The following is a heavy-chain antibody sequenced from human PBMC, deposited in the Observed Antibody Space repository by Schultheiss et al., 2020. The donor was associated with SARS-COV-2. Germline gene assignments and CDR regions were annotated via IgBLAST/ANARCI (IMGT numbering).Heavy chain of an antibody. Sequence: GGSLRLSCSASGFNFSSYAMHWVRQAPGKGLEYVSAISSNGGSTYYADSVKGRFTISRDNSKNTLYLQMSSLRAEDTAVYYCVKDLYSSGWFLLDYWGQGTLVTVSS. J-gene: IGHJ4*02. V-gene: IGHV3-64D*06. CDR3: VKDLYSSGWFLLDY. CDR2: ISSNGGST. D-gene: IGHD6-19*01. CDR1: GFNFSSYA.